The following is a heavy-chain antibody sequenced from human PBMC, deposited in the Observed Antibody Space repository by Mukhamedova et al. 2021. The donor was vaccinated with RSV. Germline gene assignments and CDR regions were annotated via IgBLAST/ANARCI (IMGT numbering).Heavy chain of an antibody. V-gene: IGHV3-72*01. D-gene: IGHD3-22*01. J-gene: IGHJ4*02. Sequence: NYAASVKGRFTISRDDSKNSLYLQMNSMKIEDTAEYYCARTYYDRKLDYWGQGTLVTVSS. CDR3: ARTYYDRKLDY.